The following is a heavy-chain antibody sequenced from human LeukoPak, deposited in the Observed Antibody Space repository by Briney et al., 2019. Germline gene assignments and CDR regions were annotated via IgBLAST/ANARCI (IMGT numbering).Heavy chain of an antibody. CDR3: ARGRLGGSGSYYNVLDY. D-gene: IGHD3-10*01. J-gene: IGHJ4*02. V-gene: IGHV4-59*01. CDR1: GGSINTYY. Sequence: PSETLSLTCSVSGGSINTYYWSWIRQPPGKGLEWIAYLYYGGSTNYNPSLKSRVFISVDTSKNQLSLKLSSVTAADTAVYYCARGRLGGSGSYYNVLDYWGQGTLVTVSS. CDR2: LYYGGST.